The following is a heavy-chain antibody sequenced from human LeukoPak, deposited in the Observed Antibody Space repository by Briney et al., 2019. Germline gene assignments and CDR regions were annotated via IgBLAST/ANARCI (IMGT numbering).Heavy chain of an antibody. V-gene: IGHV3-30*04. CDR2: ISYDGSNK. Sequence: GGSLRLSCAASGFTFSSYAMHWVRQAPGKGLEWVAVISYDGSNKYYADSVKGRFTIPRDNSKNTPYLQMNSLRAEDTAVYYCARDRGPSIVVVPAALGYWGQGTLVTVSS. J-gene: IGHJ4*02. CDR3: ARDRGPSIVVVPAALGY. CDR1: GFTFSSYA. D-gene: IGHD2-2*01.